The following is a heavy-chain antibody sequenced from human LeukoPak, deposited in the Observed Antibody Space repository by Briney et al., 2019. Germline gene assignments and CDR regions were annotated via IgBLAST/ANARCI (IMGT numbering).Heavy chain of an antibody. CDR2: IDNDGSST. V-gene: IGHV3-74*01. CDR3: ARHPIVIVPPAMAHYYYGMDV. J-gene: IGHJ6*02. Sequence: GGSLRLSCAASGFTFSSHWMHWVRQAPGKGLVWVSRIDNDGSSTRYADSVKGRFIISRDNAKNTLYLQMNSLRAEDTAVYYCARHPIVIVPPAMAHYYYGMDVWGQGTTVTVSS. D-gene: IGHD2-2*01. CDR1: GFTFSSHW.